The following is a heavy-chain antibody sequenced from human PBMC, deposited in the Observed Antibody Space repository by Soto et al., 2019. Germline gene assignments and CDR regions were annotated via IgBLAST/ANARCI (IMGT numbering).Heavy chain of an antibody. CDR2: ISSSSSYT. CDR1: GFTFSDYY. V-gene: IGHV3-11*06. CDR3: ARGPSIAAAGYYFDY. Sequence: QVQLVESGGGLVKPGGSLRLSCAASGFTFSDYYMSWIRQAPGKGLEWVSYISSSSSYTNYADSVKGRFTISRDNAKNSLYLQMNSLRAEDTAVYYCARGPSIAAAGYYFDYCGQGTLVTVSS. D-gene: IGHD6-13*01. J-gene: IGHJ4*02.